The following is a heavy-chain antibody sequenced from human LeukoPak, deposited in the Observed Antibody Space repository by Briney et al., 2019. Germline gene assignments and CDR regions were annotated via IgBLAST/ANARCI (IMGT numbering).Heavy chain of an antibody. CDR2: IYPGDSDT. CDR3: ARHITMVRGVIIDVRYMDV. V-gene: IGHV5-51*01. Sequence: GESLKISCKGSGYRFTSYWIGWVRQMPGKGLEWMGIIYPGDSDTRYSPSFQGQVTISADKSISTAYLQWSSLKASDTATYYCARHITMVRGVIIDVRYMDVWGKGTTVTVSS. D-gene: IGHD3-10*01. J-gene: IGHJ6*03. CDR1: GYRFTSYW.